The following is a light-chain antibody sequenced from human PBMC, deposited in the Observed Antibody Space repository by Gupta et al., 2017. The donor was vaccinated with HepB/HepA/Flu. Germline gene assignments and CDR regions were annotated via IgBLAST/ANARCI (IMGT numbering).Light chain of an antibody. CDR1: TGAVTSGHY. J-gene: IGLJ3*02. V-gene: IGLV7-43*01. CDR2: TIN. Sequence: QTVVTQEPSLTVSPGGTVTLTCASSTGAVTSGHYPNWFQQKPGQPPRSLMYTINNKHSWTPARFSGSLLGGNAAPNTSSVQPEEEADDYCLLSYNGTHFGVFGGGTKMTVL. CDR3: LLSYNGTHFGV.